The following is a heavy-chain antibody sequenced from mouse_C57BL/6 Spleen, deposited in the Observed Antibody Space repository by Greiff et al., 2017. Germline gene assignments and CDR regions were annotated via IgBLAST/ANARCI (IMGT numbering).Heavy chain of an antibody. V-gene: IGHV1-42*01. CDR2: INPSTVGT. CDR1: GYSFTGYY. CDR3: ARGFDY. Sequence: FQLQPSVPELVKPGASVKISCKASGYSFTGYYMNWLKPSPEKSLEWIGEINPSTVGTTYNQKFKAKATLTVDKSSSTAYMQLKSLTSEDSAVYYCARGFDYWGQGTTRTVSS. J-gene: IGHJ2*01.